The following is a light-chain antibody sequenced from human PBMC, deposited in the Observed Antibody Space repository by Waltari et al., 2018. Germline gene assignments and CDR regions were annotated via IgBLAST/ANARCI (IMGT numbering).Light chain of an antibody. J-gene: IGKJ1*01. CDR1: QSVGRS. V-gene: IGKV3-20*01. CDR3: LRYVRLPAT. Sequence: DIVLTQSPGTLSLSPGERATLSCRAGQSVGRSLAWSQQKPGQAPRLLIYAASSRATGIPDRFSGSGSGTDFSLTISRLEREDFAVYYCLRYVRLPATYGQGTKVEIK. CDR2: AAS.